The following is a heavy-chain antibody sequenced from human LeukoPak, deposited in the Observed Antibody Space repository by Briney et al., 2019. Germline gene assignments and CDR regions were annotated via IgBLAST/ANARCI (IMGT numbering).Heavy chain of an antibody. CDR3: ARRRVVVASTDGASGAFDI. CDR2: IYYSGST. D-gene: IGHD2-15*01. CDR1: GGSISSGGYY. V-gene: IGHV4-31*03. Sequence: SQTLSLTCTVSGGSISSGGYYRSWIRQHPGKGLEWIGYIYYSGSTYYHPSLRSRVTISVDTSKNQFSLKLSSVTAADTAVYFCARRRVVVASTDGASGAFDIWGQGTMVTVSS. J-gene: IGHJ3*02.